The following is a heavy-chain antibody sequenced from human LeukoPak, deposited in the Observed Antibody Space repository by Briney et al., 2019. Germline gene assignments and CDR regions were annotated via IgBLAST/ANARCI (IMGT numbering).Heavy chain of an antibody. CDR1: GFTFGNYA. V-gene: IGHV3-23*01. CDR2: ISDSGGDT. J-gene: IGHJ4*02. CDR3: AKQLGYCSDGSCYFPY. D-gene: IGHD2-15*01. Sequence: GGSLRLSCAASGFTFGNYAMSWVRQAPGKGLEWVSVISDSGGDTYYADSVQGRFTISRDNSKSTLCLQMNSLRAEDTAVYYCAKQLGYCSDGSCYFPYWGQGTLVTVSS.